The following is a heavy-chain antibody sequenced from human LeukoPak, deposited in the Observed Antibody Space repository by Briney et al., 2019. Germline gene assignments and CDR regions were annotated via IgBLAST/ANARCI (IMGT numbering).Heavy chain of an antibody. V-gene: IGHV4-59*01. J-gene: IGHJ4*02. CDR3: ARSLYGGSFYYFDY. CDR2: VYYSGTA. Sequence: SETLSLTCTVSGGSINTYCWSWIRQPPGKGLEWIGYVYYSGTANYNPSLKSRVVISVDTSKNQFSLKLTPVTAADTAVYYCARSLYGGSFYYFDYWGQGTLVTVSS. CDR1: GGSINTYC. D-gene: IGHD1-26*01.